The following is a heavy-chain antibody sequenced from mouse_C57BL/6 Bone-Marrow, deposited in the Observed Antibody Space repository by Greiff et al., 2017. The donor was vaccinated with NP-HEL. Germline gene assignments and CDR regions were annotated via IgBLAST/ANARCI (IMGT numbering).Heavy chain of an antibody. D-gene: IGHD1-3*01. CDR1: GYTFTSYW. V-gene: IGHV1-55*01. CDR3: ARGELPFDY. Sequence: QVHVKQPGAELVKPGASVKMSCKASGYTFTSYWITWVKQRPGQGLEWIGDIYPGSGSTNYNEKFKSKDTLTVDKSSSTAYMELRSLTSEDSAVYFCARGELPFDYGGQGTTLTVSS. J-gene: IGHJ2*01. CDR2: IYPGSGST.